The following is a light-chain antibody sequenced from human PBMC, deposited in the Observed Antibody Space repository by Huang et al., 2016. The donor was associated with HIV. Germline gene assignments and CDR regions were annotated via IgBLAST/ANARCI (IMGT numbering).Light chain of an antibody. CDR2: AAS. V-gene: IGKV1-17*03. CDR3: LQHHAYPRT. Sequence: DIQMTQSPSAMSASVGDKVTITCLASQAISNYLVWFQQKPGRSPKRLIYAASSLQSGVPSRFSGSGYGTKFTLTISSLQPEDFATYYCLQHHAYPRTFGPGTKVEVK. J-gene: IGKJ1*01. CDR1: QAISNY.